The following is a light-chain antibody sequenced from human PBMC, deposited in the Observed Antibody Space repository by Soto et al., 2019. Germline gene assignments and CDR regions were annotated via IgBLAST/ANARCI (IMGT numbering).Light chain of an antibody. Sequence: EIVMTQSPATLSVSPGETAILSCRASQSVSFHLAWYQQKPGQGPRLLIYGAFTRATGIPARFSGSGSGTDFTLTISSLQSEDFALYYCQQYKNWPPLTFGGGTKVEIK. J-gene: IGKJ4*01. V-gene: IGKV3-15*01. CDR2: GAF. CDR3: QQYKNWPPLT. CDR1: QSVSFH.